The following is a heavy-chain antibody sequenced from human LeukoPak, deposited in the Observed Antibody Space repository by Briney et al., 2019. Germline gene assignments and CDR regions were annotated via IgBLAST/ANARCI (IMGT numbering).Heavy chain of an antibody. CDR3: ALLSSGWYRVY. CDR1: GGSISSSSCY. V-gene: IGHV4-39*01. Sequence: SETLSLTCTVSGGSISSSSCYWGWIRQPPGKGLEWIGSIYYSGSTYYNPSLKSRVTISVDTSKNQFSLKLSSVTAADTAVYYCALLSSGWYRVYWGQGTLVTVSS. CDR2: IYYSGST. D-gene: IGHD6-19*01. J-gene: IGHJ4*02.